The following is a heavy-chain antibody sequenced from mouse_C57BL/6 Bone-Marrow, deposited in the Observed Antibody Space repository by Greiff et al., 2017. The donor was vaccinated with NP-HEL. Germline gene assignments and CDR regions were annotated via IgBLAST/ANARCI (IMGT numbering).Heavy chain of an antibody. V-gene: IGHV5-17*01. D-gene: IGHD1-1*01. Sequence: EVQLVESGGGLVKPGGSLKLSCAASGFTFSDYGMHWVRQAPEKGLEWVAYISSGSSTIYYADTVKGRFTISRDNAKNTLFLQMTSLRSEDTAMYYCARPFITTWGAMDYWGQGTSVTVSS. CDR3: ARPFITTWGAMDY. CDR2: ISSGSSTI. CDR1: GFTFSDYG. J-gene: IGHJ4*01.